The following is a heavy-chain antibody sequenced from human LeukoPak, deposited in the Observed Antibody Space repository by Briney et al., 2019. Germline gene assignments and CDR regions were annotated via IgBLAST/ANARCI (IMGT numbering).Heavy chain of an antibody. CDR3: ARFDHNALDV. D-gene: IGHD1-1*01. J-gene: IGHJ6*02. CDR2: ISSRSSAI. Sequence: GGALTLSCAASGFTFSSCSMNWVRQAPGKGLEWVSYISSRSSAIYYADSVKGRFTISRDNAKNSLYLQMNSLRDEDTAVYYCARFDHNALDVWGQGTTVTVSS. V-gene: IGHV3-48*02. CDR1: GFTFSSCS.